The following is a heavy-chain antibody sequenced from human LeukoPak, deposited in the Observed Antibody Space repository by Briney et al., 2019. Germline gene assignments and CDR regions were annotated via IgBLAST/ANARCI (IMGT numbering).Heavy chain of an antibody. CDR2: IDPSDSYT. CDR3: ARLRRSCWYYSDY. D-gene: IGHD6-19*01. CDR1: GYSFTSYW. J-gene: IGHJ4*02. Sequence: GESLKISCKSSGYSFTSYWISWVRQMPGKGLEWIGRIDPSDSYTNFSPSCQGPVTNSADKSISTAYLQWSSLKASDTAMYYCARLRRSCWYYSDYWGQGTLVTVSS. V-gene: IGHV5-10-1*01.